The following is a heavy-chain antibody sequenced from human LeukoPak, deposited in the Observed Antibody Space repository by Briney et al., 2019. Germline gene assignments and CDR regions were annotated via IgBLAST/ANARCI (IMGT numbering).Heavy chain of an antibody. J-gene: IGHJ3*02. CDR2: IKQDGSAK. CDR3: ARPAYSSSWWDGFDI. D-gene: IGHD6-13*01. CDR1: GFTFSSYC. V-gene: IGHV3-7*01. Sequence: GGSLTLSCAASGFTFSSYCMSWVRQAPGKGLEWVANIKQDGSAKYYVHSLKGRFTISRDNAKNSLYLQMNSLRAEDTAVYFCARPAYSSSWWDGFDIWGQGTMVTVSS.